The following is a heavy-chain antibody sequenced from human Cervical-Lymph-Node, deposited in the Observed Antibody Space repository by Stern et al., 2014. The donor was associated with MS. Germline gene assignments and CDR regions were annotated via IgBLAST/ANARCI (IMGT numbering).Heavy chain of an antibody. CDR2: IIPQSGDT. J-gene: IGHJ4*02. V-gene: IGHV1-2*06. CDR1: GYTFTNFH. Sequence: QVQLMQSGAEVKKPGASMKVSCRASGYTFTNFHIHWVRQAPGQGLEWVGRIIPQSGDTKYAQRFQGRVTLTRDTSVSTAYMEVSRLMSDDTAVYYCARRVTRNNFDSWGQGTLVTVSS. D-gene: IGHD4-17*01. CDR3: ARRVTRNNFDS.